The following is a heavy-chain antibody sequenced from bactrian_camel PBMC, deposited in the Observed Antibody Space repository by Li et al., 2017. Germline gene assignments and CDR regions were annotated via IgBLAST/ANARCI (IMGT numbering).Heavy chain of an antibody. J-gene: IGHJ4*01. CDR1: EFAYRSYC. Sequence: DVQLVESGGGSVQAGGSLRLSCTAPEFAYRSYCMGWFRQAAGKEREEVSTIYGGNGRGSGSTYYSDSVKGRFTISQDNDKNTLYLQMNDLKLDDTAMYYCATVRTIPGWVLDPSKFNYWGQGTQVTVS. V-gene: IGHV3S31*01. CDR2: IYGGNGRGSGST. CDR3: ATVRTIPGWVLDPSKFNY. D-gene: IGHD5*01.